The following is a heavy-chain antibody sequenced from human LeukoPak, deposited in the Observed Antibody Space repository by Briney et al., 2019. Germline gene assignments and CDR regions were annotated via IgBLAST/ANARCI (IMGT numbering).Heavy chain of an antibody. CDR1: GFTFSSYA. V-gene: IGHV3-23*01. D-gene: IGHD2-2*01. J-gene: IGHJ4*02. Sequence: GGSLRLSCAASGFTFSSYAMSWVRQAPGKGLEWVSAISGGGIGIYYANSLKGRFTISRDDSKNTLYLQMNSLRAEDTAVYYCTRRRGNQQPIDYWGQGTLVTVSS. CDR2: ISGGGIGI. CDR3: TRRRGNQQPIDY.